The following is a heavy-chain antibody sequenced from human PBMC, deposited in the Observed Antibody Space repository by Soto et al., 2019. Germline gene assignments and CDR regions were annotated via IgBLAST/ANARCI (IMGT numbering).Heavy chain of an antibody. V-gene: IGHV1-18*01. CDR1: GYTFTSYG. Sequence: ASVKVSCKASGYTFTSYGISWVRQAPGQGLEWMGWISAYNGNTNYAQKLQGRVTMTTDTSTSTAYMELRSLRSDDTAVYYCARAVIRWFGESATPDAFDTWGQGTMVTVSS. J-gene: IGHJ3*02. D-gene: IGHD3-10*01. CDR2: ISAYNGNT. CDR3: ARAVIRWFGESATPDAFDT.